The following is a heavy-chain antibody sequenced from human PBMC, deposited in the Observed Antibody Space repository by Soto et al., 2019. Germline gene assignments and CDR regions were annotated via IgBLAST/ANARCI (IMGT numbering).Heavy chain of an antibody. CDR1: GFIFKNFA. Sequence: VQLLDSGGGLVQPEGSLRLSCAASGFIFKNFALNWVRQAPGKGPEWLASISGSGGSTYYADTVKGRFTISRDKSNNTLFLHMNSLRFDDTAKYYCAKDPPAGYGRACEVWGQVTVVTDSS. V-gene: IGHV3-23*01. CDR2: ISGSGGST. D-gene: IGHD5-18*01. J-gene: IGHJ3*01. CDR3: AKDPPAGYGRACEV.